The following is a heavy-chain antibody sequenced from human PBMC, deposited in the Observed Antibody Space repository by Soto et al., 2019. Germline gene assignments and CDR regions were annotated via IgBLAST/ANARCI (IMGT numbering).Heavy chain of an antibody. Sequence: QVQLVQSGAEVKKPGASVKVSCKASGYTFTSYGISWVRQAPGQGLEWMGWISAYNGNTNYAQKLQGRVTITADKSTSTAYMELSSLRSEDTAVYYCASGGWSRDNWFDPWGQGTLVTVSS. CDR2: ISAYNGNT. CDR1: GYTFTSYG. CDR3: ASGGWSRDNWFDP. D-gene: IGHD6-19*01. J-gene: IGHJ5*02. V-gene: IGHV1-18*01.